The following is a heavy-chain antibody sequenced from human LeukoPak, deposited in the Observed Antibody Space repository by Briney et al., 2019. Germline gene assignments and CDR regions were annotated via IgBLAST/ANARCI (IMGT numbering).Heavy chain of an antibody. V-gene: IGHV1-2*02. J-gene: IGHJ5*02. CDR3: ARDPYDSSGYYTWGGPFDP. CDR1: GYTFTTYS. Sequence: ASVKVSCKASGYTFTTYSMNWVRQAPGQGLEWMGWINPNSGGTNYAQKFQGRVTMTRDTSISTAYMELSRLRSDDTAVYYCARDPYDSSGYYTWGGPFDPWGQGTLVTVSS. CDR2: INPNSGGT. D-gene: IGHD3-22*01.